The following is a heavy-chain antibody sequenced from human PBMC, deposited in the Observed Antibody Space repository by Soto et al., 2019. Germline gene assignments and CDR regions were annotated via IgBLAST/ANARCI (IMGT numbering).Heavy chain of an antibody. D-gene: IGHD6-19*01. J-gene: IGHJ6*02. CDR1: GYTFTSYA. CDR3: ARDIAVAGSLTYGMDV. CDR2: INAGNGNT. V-gene: IGHV1-3*01. Sequence: ASVKVSCKASGYTFTSYAMHWVRQAPGHRHEWMGWINAGNGNTQYSQKFQGRVTITRDTSASTAYMELSSLRSEDTAVYYCARDIAVAGSLTYGMDVWGQGTTVTFSS.